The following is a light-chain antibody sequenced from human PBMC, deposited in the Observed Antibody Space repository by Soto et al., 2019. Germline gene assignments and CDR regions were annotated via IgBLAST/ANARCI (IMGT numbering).Light chain of an antibody. CDR2: DAY. V-gene: IGKV3-20*01. CDR3: QQYGTSEIT. CDR1: QSFRGL. J-gene: IGKJ5*01. Sequence: EIVMTPSRGTLSVSPGERAKLSCRASQSFRGLLAWYQQKPGQAPRLLIYDAYNRATGIPDRFSGSGSGTDFTLTISRLETEDFAVFYCQQYGTSEITSGQGTRLEIK.